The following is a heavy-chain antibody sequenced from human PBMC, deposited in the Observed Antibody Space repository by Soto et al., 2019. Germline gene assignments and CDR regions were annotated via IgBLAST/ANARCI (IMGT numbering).Heavy chain of an antibody. CDR2: IYYSGST. CDR1: GGSISSYY. CDR3: ARVSVDGYNRYYYYYYGMDV. V-gene: IGHV4-59*01. Sequence: SETLSLTCTVSGGSISSYYWSWIRQPPGKGLEWIGYIYYSGSTNYNPSLKSRVTISVDTSKNQFSLKLSSVTAADTAVYYCARVSVDGYNRYYYYYYGMDVWGQGTTVTVSS. D-gene: IGHD5-12*01. J-gene: IGHJ6*02.